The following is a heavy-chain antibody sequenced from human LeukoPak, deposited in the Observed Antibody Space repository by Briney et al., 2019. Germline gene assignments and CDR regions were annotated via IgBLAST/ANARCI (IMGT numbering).Heavy chain of an antibody. CDR3: ARQMDTAMVTGHYYYYMDV. CDR1: GGSISSYY. V-gene: IGHV4-59*08. Sequence: PSETLSLTCTVSGGSISSYYWSWIRQPPGKGLEWIGYIYYSGSTNYNPSLKSRVTISVDTSKNQFSLKLSSVTAADTAVYYCARQMDTAMVTGHYYYYMDVWGKGTTVTVPS. J-gene: IGHJ6*03. D-gene: IGHD5-18*01. CDR2: IYYSGST.